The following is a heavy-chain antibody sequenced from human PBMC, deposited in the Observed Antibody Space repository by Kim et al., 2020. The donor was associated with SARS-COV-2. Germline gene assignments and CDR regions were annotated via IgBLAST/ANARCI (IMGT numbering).Heavy chain of an antibody. Sequence: GGSLRLSCAASGFTFSSYAMHWVRQAPGKGLEWVAVISYDGSNKYYADSVKGRFTISRDNSKNTLYLQMNSLRAEDTAVYYCARDRSSSWYGFDYWGQGT. CDR3: ARDRSSSWYGFDY. CDR2: ISYDGSNK. D-gene: IGHD6-13*01. CDR1: GFTFSSYA. J-gene: IGHJ4*02. V-gene: IGHV3-30-3*01.